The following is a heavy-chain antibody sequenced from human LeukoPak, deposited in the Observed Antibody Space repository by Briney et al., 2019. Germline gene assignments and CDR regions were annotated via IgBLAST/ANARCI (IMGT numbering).Heavy chain of an antibody. CDR1: GGSISSGDYY. Sequence: SETLSLTCTVSGGSISSGDYYWSWIRQPPGKGLEWIGYIYYSGSTYYNPSLKSRVTTSVDTSKNQFSLKLSSVTAADTAVYYCARDGVHYDFWSGYPAPGAFDIWGQGTMVTVSS. V-gene: IGHV4-30-4*08. CDR2: IYYSGST. CDR3: ARDGVHYDFWSGYPAPGAFDI. J-gene: IGHJ3*02. D-gene: IGHD3-3*01.